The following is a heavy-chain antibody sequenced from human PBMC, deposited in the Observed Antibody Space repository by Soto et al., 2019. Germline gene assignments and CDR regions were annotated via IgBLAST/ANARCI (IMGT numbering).Heavy chain of an antibody. D-gene: IGHD3-9*01. Sequence: RSLRLSCLASGFTFSSYAMSWVRQAPGRGLEWVSAISGSGDKTYYADSVKGRFTISRDASRNTVYLHMDSLTAEDTAVYYCAKEDDALTGYYNEYLDFWGQGTLVTVPQ. CDR2: ISGSGDKT. CDR1: GFTFSSYA. CDR3: AKEDDALTGYYNEYLDF. J-gene: IGHJ4*02. V-gene: IGHV3-23*01.